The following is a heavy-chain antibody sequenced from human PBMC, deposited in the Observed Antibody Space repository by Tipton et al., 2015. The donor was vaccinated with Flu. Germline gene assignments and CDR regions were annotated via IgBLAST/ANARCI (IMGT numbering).Heavy chain of an antibody. Sequence: SLRLSCGASGFSFSSYWMNWVRQAPGKGLEWVAKIKQDGSEKYYVDSVKGRFTISRDNAKNSLYLQMNSLRAEDTAVYFCARSSYSSSWFFDYWGQGTLVTVSS. CDR3: ARSSYSSSWFFDY. D-gene: IGHD6-13*01. V-gene: IGHV3-7*01. J-gene: IGHJ4*02. CDR2: IKQDGSEK. CDR1: GFSFSSYW.